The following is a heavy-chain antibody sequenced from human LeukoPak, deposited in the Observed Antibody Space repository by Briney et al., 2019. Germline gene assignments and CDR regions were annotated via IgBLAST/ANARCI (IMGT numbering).Heavy chain of an antibody. CDR1: GGSISSSNW. D-gene: IGHD1-1*01. Sequence: SETLSLTCAVSGGSISSSNWWSWVRQPPGKGLEWIGEIYHSGSTNYNPSLKSRVTKSVDKSKNQFSLKLSSVTAADTAVYYCARDKVRGTFDYWGQGTLVTVSS. J-gene: IGHJ4*02. V-gene: IGHV4-4*02. CDR3: ARDKVRGTFDY. CDR2: IYHSGST.